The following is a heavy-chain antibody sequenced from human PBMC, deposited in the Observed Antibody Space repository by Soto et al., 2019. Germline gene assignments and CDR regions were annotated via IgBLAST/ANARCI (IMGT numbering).Heavy chain of an antibody. CDR2: ISWNSGSI. Sequence: EVQLVESGGGWVQPGRSRSLSVAASGFTFDDYAMHWVRQAPGKGLEWVSGISWNSGSIGYADSVKGRFTISRDNAKNSLYLQMNSLRAEDTALYYCAKDGASVSIAARYYYYYMDVWGKGTTVTVSS. D-gene: IGHD6-6*01. J-gene: IGHJ6*03. CDR3: AKDGASVSIAARYYYYYMDV. V-gene: IGHV3-9*01. CDR1: GFTFDDYA.